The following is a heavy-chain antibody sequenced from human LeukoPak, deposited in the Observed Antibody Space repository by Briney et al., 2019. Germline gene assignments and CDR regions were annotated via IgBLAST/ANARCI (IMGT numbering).Heavy chain of an antibody. D-gene: IGHD2-2*01. CDR1: GGSFSGYY. Sequence: SETLSLTCAVYGGSFSGYYWSWIRQPPGKGLEWIGEIDHSGSTNYNPSLKSRVTISVDTSKNQFSLKLSSVTAADTAVYYCARASVVVPAAIASSDTTIYYFDYWGQGTLVTVSS. CDR2: IDHSGST. V-gene: IGHV4-34*01. J-gene: IGHJ4*02. CDR3: ARASVVVPAAIASSDTTIYYFDY.